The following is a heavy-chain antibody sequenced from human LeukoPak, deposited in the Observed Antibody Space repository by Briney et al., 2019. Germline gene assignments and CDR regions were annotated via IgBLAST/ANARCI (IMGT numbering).Heavy chain of an antibody. V-gene: IGHV4-39*01. J-gene: IGHJ6*02. CDR1: GGSISSSSYY. Sequence: SETLSLACTVSGGSISSSSYYWGWIRQPPGKGLEWIGSIYYSGSTYYNPSLKSRVTISVDTSKNQFCLKLSSVTAADTAVYYCASGESYYYYGMDVWGQGTTVTVSS. CDR3: ASGESYYYYGMDV. CDR2: IYYSGST. D-gene: IGHD4-17*01.